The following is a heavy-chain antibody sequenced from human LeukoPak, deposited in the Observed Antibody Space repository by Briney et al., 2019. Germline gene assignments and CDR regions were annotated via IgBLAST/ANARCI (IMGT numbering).Heavy chain of an antibody. CDR1: GGSISSGDYY. J-gene: IGHJ4*02. CDR2: IYYSGST. D-gene: IGHD7-27*01. Sequence: SETLSLTCTVSGGSISSGDYYWSWLRQPPGKGLEWFGYIYYSGSTYYNPSLKSRVTISVGTSKNQFSLNLTSVTAADTAVYYCARAKTGEDFDYWGQGTLVTVSS. V-gene: IGHV4-30-4*02. CDR3: ARAKTGEDFDY.